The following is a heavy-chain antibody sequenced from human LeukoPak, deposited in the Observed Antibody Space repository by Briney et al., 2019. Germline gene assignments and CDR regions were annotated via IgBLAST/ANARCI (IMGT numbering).Heavy chain of an antibody. CDR1: GFTFSDYY. CDR3: ARGWTTVISPDAFDI. D-gene: IGHD4-11*01. Sequence: GGSLRLSCAASGFTFSDYYMSWIRQAPGKGLEWVSYISSSGSTIYYADSVKGRFTISRDNAKNSLYLQMNSLRAEDTAVYYCARGWTTVISPDAFDIWGQGTMVTVSS. CDR2: ISSSGSTI. J-gene: IGHJ3*02. V-gene: IGHV3-11*04.